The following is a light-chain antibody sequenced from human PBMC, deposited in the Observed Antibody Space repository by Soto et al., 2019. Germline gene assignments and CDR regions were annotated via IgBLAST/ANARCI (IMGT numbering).Light chain of an antibody. CDR3: CSYAGSSTHV. Sequence: QSALTQPASVSGSPGQSITISCTGTSSDVGSYNFVSWYQQHPGNAPKVMIYEVRKRPSGVSNRFSGSKSGNTASLTISGLRAEDEADYYCCSYAGSSTHVFGTGTKLTVL. V-gene: IGLV2-23*02. CDR1: SSDVGSYNF. CDR2: EVR. J-gene: IGLJ1*01.